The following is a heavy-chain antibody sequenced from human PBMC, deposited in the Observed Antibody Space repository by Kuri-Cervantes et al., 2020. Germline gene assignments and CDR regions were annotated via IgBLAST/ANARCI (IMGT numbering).Heavy chain of an antibody. CDR1: GFTFSSYW. CDR2: IKQDGSEK. D-gene: IGHD5-18*01. Sequence: GGSLRLSCAASGFTFSSYWMSWVRQAPGKGLEWVANIKQDGSEKYYVDSVKGRFTISRDNAKNSLYLQMNSLRAEDTAVYYCARTQTNTAMGRNAFDIWGQGTMVTVSS. CDR3: ARTQTNTAMGRNAFDI. V-gene: IGHV3-7*01. J-gene: IGHJ3*02.